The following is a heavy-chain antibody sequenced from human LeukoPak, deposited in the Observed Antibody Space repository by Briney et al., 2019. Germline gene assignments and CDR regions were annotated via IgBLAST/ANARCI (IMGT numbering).Heavy chain of an antibody. V-gene: IGHV5-51*01. CDR3: ARTAGGVATTNFDY. CDR2: IYPGDADT. D-gene: IGHD5-12*01. Sequence: GESLQISFQGSGYSFTSYWIGWGRRMPGKGREWMGIIYPGDADTRDSPSFQGQVTISADKSISTAYLQWSSLKASDTAMYYCARTAGGVATTNFDYWGQGTLVTVSS. J-gene: IGHJ4*02. CDR1: GYSFTSYW.